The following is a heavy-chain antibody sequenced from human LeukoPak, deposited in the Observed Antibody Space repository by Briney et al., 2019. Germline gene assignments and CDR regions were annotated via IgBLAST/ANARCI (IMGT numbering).Heavy chain of an antibody. J-gene: IGHJ6*02. CDR1: GFTFSSYS. CDR2: ISSSSSYI. V-gene: IGHV3-21*01. D-gene: IGHD2-15*01. CDR3: ARPGYCSGGSCYSGDYYYGMDV. Sequence: GGSLRLSCAASGFTFSSYSMNWVRQAPGKGLEWVSAISSSSSYIYYADSVKGRFTISRDNAKNSLYLQMNSLRAEDTAVYYCARPGYCSGGSCYSGDYYYGMDVWGQGTTVTVSS.